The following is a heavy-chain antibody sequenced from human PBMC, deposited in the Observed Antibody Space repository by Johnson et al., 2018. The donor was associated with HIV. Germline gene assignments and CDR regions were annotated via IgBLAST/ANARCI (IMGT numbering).Heavy chain of an antibody. D-gene: IGHD3-16*01. CDR3: ARGRGALDI. CDR2: ISFDGSHK. Sequence: QLVELGGGVVQPGRSLRLSCAASGFAFSNYGMHWVRQAPGKGLEWVAVISFDGSHKYYTDSVKGRFTISRDNSKNTLYLQMNSLRAEDTAVYYCARGRGALDIWGQGTMVTVSS. V-gene: IGHV3-33*01. CDR1: GFAFSNYG. J-gene: IGHJ3*02.